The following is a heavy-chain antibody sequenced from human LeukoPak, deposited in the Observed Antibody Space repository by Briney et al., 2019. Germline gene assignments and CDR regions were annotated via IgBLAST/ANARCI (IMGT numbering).Heavy chain of an antibody. CDR1: GFTFNDYG. D-gene: IGHD3-22*01. CDR3: AKGSYYYDSSGLNWFDP. V-gene: IGHV3-20*04. J-gene: IGHJ5*02. Sequence: PGGSLRLSCAASGFTFNDYGMSWVRQAPGKGLEWVSGINWNGGSTAYADSVRGRFTISRDNAKNSLYLQMNSLRAEDTAFYYCAKGSYYYDSSGLNWFDPWGQGTLVTVSS. CDR2: INWNGGST.